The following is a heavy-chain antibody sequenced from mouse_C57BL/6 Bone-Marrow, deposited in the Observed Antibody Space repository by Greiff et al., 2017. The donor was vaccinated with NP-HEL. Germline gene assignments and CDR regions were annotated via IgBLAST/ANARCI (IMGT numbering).Heavy chain of an antibody. CDR3: ASYGYDGFAY. Sequence: VQVVESGPGLVAPSQSLSISCTVSGFSFTSYAISWVRQPPGKGLEWLGVIWTGGGTNYNSALKSRLSISKDNSKSQVFLKMNSLQTDDTARYYCASYGYDGFAYWGQGTLVTVSA. CDR2: IWTGGGT. CDR1: GFSFTSYA. D-gene: IGHD2-2*01. V-gene: IGHV2-9-1*01. J-gene: IGHJ3*01.